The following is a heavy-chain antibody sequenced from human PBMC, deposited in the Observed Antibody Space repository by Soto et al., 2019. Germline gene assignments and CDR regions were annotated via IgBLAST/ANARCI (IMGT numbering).Heavy chain of an antibody. CDR2: INAANGDT. CDR1: GYTFTSYG. CDR3: VRRHVSATGIDWFDP. Sequence: ASVKVSCKASGYTFTSYGIHWARQAPGQRLEWMGWINAANGDTKYSPKFQGRVTITRDTSASTAYMELSSLRSEDTAVYYCVRRHVSATGIDWFDPWGQGTLVTVSS. J-gene: IGHJ5*02. V-gene: IGHV1-3*01. D-gene: IGHD6-13*01.